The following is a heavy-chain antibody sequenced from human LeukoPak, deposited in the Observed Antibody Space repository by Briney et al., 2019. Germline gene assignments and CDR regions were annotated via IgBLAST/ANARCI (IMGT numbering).Heavy chain of an antibody. D-gene: IGHD5-24*01. CDR2: IKQDGSEK. V-gene: IGHV3-7*01. Sequence: GGSLRLSCAASGFTFSSYWMSWVRQAPGKGLERVANIKQDGSEKYYVDSVKGRFTISRDNAKNSLYLQMNSLRAEDTAVYYCARDGRDGYNLDFDYWGQGTLSPSPQ. CDR3: ARDGRDGYNLDFDY. CDR1: GFTFSSYW. J-gene: IGHJ4*02.